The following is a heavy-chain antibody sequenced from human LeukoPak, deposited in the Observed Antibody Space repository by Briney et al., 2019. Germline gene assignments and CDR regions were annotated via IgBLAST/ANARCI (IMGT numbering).Heavy chain of an antibody. CDR2: IKSKTDGGTT. CDR3: TPLVNYVVQH. V-gene: IGHV3-15*05. D-gene: IGHD3-16*01. Sequence: NPGGSLRLSCAASGFIFTDAWMSWVRQAPGKGLEWVGRIKSKTDGGTTDYAAPVKGRFTISRDDSKNTLYLQMNSLKTEDTAVYYCTPLVNYVVQHWGQGTLVSVSS. J-gene: IGHJ1*01. CDR1: GFIFTDAW.